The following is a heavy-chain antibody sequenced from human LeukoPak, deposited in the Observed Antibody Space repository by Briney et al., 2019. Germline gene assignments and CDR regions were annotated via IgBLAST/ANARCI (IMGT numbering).Heavy chain of an antibody. D-gene: IGHD3-22*01. CDR2: IIPILGIA. J-gene: IGHJ4*02. V-gene: IGHV1-69*04. CDR1: GGTFSSYA. Sequence: SVKVSCKASGGTFSSYAISWVRQAPGQGLEWMGRIIPILGIANYAQKFQGRVTITADKSTSTAYMELSSLRSEDTAVYYCARAPSAYYYDSSGYTYWGQGTLVTVSS. CDR3: ARAPSAYYYDSSGYTY.